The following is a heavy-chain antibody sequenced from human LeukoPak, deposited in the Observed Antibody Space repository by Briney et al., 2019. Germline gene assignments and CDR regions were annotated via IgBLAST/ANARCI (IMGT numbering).Heavy chain of an antibody. J-gene: IGHJ4*02. Sequence: PGGSLRLSCAASGFSFSDAWMNWVRQAPGKGLEWVGRIRGKTDGGTTDYAAPVKGRFTISRDDSKNTLYLQMNSLKTEDTAVYYCTTLYDYGDYYFDFWGQGTLVTVSS. D-gene: IGHD4-17*01. CDR3: TTLYDYGDYYFDF. CDR1: GFSFSDAW. CDR2: IRGKTDGGTT. V-gene: IGHV3-15*01.